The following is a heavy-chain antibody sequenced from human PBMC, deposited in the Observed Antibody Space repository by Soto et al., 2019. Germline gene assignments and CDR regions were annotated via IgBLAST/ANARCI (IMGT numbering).Heavy chain of an antibody. CDR2: IYYSGST. V-gene: IGHV4-31*03. CDR3: ARALYGSGSYYNRGYYYGMDV. CDR1: GGSISSGGYY. D-gene: IGHD3-10*01. J-gene: IGHJ6*02. Sequence: QVQLQESGPGLVKPSQTLSLTCTVSGGSISSGGYYWSWIRQHPGKGLEWIGYIYYSGSTYYNPSLKSRVTISVDTSKNQFSLKLSSVTAADTAVYYCARALYGSGSYYNRGYYYGMDVWGQGTTVTVSS.